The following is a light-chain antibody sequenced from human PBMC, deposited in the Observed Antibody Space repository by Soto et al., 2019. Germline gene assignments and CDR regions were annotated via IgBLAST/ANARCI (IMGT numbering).Light chain of an antibody. CDR2: EVN. V-gene: IGLV2-23*02. CDR1: STDVWTYNQ. CDR3: CSYARSTFYA. J-gene: IGLJ1*01. Sequence: QSALTQPASVSGSPGQSITISCTGISTDVWTYNQVSWYQQHPGKAPKLMIYEVNERPSGASNLFSGSKSGNTASLTISGLQAEDEAVYYCCSYARSTFYALATGTKLTVL.